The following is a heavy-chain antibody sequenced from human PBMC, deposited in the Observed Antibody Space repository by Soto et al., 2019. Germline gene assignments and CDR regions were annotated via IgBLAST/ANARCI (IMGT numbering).Heavy chain of an antibody. CDR3: ARGRWVYITGTLGWYFDL. CDR2: INHSGST. V-gene: IGHV4-34*01. J-gene: IGHJ2*01. Sequence: PSETLSLTCAVYGGSFSGYYWSWIRQPPGKGLEWIGEINHSGSTNYNPSLKSRVTISVDTSKNQFSLKLSSVSAADTAVYYCARGRWVYITGTLGWYFDLWGRGTLVTVSS. D-gene: IGHD1-20*01. CDR1: GGSFSGYY.